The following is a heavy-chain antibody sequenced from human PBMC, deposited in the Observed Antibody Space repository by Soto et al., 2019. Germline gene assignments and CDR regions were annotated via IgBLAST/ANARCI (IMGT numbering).Heavy chain of an antibody. CDR3: ANVHPHRWYDVGSGYYNDAFDI. CDR1: GFTFSSYA. J-gene: IGHJ3*02. D-gene: IGHD3-3*01. V-gene: IGHV3-23*01. Sequence: GGSLRLSCAASGFTFSSYAMSWVRQAPGKGLEWVSAISGSGGSTYYADSVKGRFTISRDNSKNTLYVQMNSLRAEDTAIYYGANVHPHRWYDVGSGYYNDAFDIWGQGTMVTVSS. CDR2: ISGSGGST.